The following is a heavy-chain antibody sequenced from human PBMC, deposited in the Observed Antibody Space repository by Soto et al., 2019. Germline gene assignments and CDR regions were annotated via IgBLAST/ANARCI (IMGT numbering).Heavy chain of an antibody. D-gene: IGHD3-3*01. Sequence: ASVKVSCKASGYTFTSYGISWVRQAPGQGLEWMGWISAYNGNTNYAQKLQGRVTMTTDTSTSTAYMELRSLRADDTAVYYCAVFGVVIKSEDYWGQGTLVTVSS. J-gene: IGHJ4*02. V-gene: IGHV1-18*01. CDR2: ISAYNGNT. CDR1: GYTFTSYG. CDR3: AVFGVVIKSEDY.